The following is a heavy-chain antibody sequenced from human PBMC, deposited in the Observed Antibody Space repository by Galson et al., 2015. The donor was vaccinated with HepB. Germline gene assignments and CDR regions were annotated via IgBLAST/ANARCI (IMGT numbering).Heavy chain of an antibody. Sequence: SETLSLTCTVSGGSISSSSYYWGWIRQPPGKGLEWIGSIYYSGSTYYNPSLKSRVTISVDTSKNQFSLKLSSVTAADTAVYYCARHHYYDSSGHWVDIWGQGTMVTVSS. CDR2: IYYSGST. V-gene: IGHV4-39*01. D-gene: IGHD3-22*01. CDR3: ARHHYYDSSGHWVDI. J-gene: IGHJ3*02. CDR1: GGSISSSSYY.